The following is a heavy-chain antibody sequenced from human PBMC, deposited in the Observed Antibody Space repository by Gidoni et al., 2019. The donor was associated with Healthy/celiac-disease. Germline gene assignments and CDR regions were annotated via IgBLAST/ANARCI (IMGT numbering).Heavy chain of an antibody. Sequence: VQLVKSGAAVKKPGSSAKVSCKASGCTFSSYATSWVRQAPGQGLEWRGGIIPIFGTANYAQKCQGIVTVAADKSTCTAYMELGSLTSEDASVYYCAGGGYSGPFDYWGQGTLVTVSS. CDR1: GCTFSSYA. V-gene: IGHV1-69*06. J-gene: IGHJ4*02. CDR2: IIPIFGTA. D-gene: IGHD5-12*01. CDR3: AGGGYSGPFDY.